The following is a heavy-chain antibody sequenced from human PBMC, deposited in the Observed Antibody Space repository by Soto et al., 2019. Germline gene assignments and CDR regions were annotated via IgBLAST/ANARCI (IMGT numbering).Heavy chain of an antibody. CDR2: IYYSGST. CDR1: GGSISSGGYY. J-gene: IGHJ4*02. Sequence: QVQLQESGPGLVKPSQTLSLTCTVSGGSISSGGYYWSWIRQHPGKGLEWIGYIYYSGSTYYNPSLKSRXXIXVXXSKNQFSLKLSSVTAADTAVYYCAREPGGDYYFDYWGQGTLVTVSS. CDR3: AREPGGDYYFDY. V-gene: IGHV4-31*03. D-gene: IGHD4-17*01.